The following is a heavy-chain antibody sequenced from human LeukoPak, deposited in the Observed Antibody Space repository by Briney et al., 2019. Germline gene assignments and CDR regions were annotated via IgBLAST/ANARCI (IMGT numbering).Heavy chain of an antibody. D-gene: IGHD2-2*01. J-gene: IGHJ1*01. Sequence: GRSLRLPCAASGFTFSSYGMHWVRQAPGKGLEWVAAIWYDGSNKYYADSVKGRFTISRDNSKNTLYLQMSSLRAEDTAVYYCARGYCSSTSCPMIEYFQHWGQGTLVTVSS. CDR1: GFTFSSYG. V-gene: IGHV3-33*01. CDR2: IWYDGSNK. CDR3: ARGYCSSTSCPMIEYFQH.